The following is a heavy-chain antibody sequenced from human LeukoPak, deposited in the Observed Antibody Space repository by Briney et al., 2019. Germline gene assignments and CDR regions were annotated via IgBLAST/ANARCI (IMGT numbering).Heavy chain of an antibody. J-gene: IGHJ5*02. V-gene: IGHV4-59*01. Sequence: SETLSLTCTVPGGSISSYYWSWIRQPPGKGLEWIGYIYYSGSTNYNPSLKSRVTISVDTSKNQFSLKLSSVTAADTAVYYCARSSFWSGYYGYNWFDPWGQGTLVTVSS. CDR2: IYYSGST. CDR3: ARSSFWSGYYGYNWFDP. D-gene: IGHD3-3*01. CDR1: GGSISSYY.